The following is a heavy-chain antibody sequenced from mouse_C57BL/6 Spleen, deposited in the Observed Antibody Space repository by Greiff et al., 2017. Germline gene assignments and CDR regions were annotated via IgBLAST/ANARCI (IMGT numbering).Heavy chain of an antibody. V-gene: IGHV1-64*01. Sequence: QVQLQQPGTELVKPGASVKLSCKASGYTFTSYWMHWVKQRPGQGLEWIGMIHPNSGSTNYNEKFKSKATLTVDKSSSTAYMQLSSLTSEDSAVYYCARSDDYDDYYAMDYWGQGTSVTVSS. J-gene: IGHJ4*01. D-gene: IGHD2-4*01. CDR1: GYTFTSYW. CDR2: IHPNSGST. CDR3: ARSDDYDDYYAMDY.